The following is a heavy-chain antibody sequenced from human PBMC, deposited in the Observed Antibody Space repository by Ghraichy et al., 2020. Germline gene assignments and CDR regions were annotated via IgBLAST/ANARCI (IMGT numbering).Heavy chain of an antibody. V-gene: IGHV3-15*01. CDR2: IKSKTDGGTT. J-gene: IGHJ3*02. Sequence: GESLNISCAASGFTFSNAWMSWVRQAPGKGLEWVGRIKSKTDGGTTDYAAPVKGRFTISRDDSKNTLYLQMNSLKTEDTAVYYCTTDPVFDRYGSGWNDAFDIWGQGTMVTVSS. D-gene: IGHD6-19*01. CDR3: TTDPVFDRYGSGWNDAFDI. CDR1: GFTFSNAW.